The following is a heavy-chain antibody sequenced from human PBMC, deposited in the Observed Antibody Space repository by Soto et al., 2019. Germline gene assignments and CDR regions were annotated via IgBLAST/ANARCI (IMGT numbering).Heavy chain of an antibody. CDR3: ARVSPRRAFDI. J-gene: IGHJ3*02. CDR2: IVVGSGNT. Sequence: SVKVSCKASGFTFTSSAVQWVRQAPGQRLEWMGWIVVGSGNTNYAQKFQESVTMTRDTSTSTAYMGLRSLRSDDTAVYYCARVSPRRAFDIWGQGTMVTVSS. CDR1: GFTFTSSA. D-gene: IGHD3-10*01. V-gene: IGHV1-58*01.